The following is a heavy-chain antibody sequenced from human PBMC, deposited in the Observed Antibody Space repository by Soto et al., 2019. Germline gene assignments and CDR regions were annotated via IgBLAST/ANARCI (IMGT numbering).Heavy chain of an antibody. CDR3: AGARGSYYVGVNYGMDV. J-gene: IGHJ6*02. D-gene: IGHD1-26*01. Sequence: ASVKVSCKASGYTFTSYDINWVRQATGQGLEWMGWMNPNSGNTGYAQKFQGRVTMTRNTSISTAYMELSSLRSEDTAVYYCAGARGSYYVGVNYGMDVWGQGTTVTVSS. CDR1: GYTFTSYD. CDR2: MNPNSGNT. V-gene: IGHV1-8*01.